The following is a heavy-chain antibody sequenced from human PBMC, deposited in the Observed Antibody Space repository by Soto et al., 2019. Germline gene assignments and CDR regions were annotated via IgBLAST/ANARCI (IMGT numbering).Heavy chain of an antibody. D-gene: IGHD4-17*01. CDR3: ANSQGDIEILKTTVTTFWGPFHL. Sequence: EVQLVESGGGLVQPGRSLRLSCAASGFTFDDYAMHWVRQVPGKGPEWVSGISWNSGSRGYAESVRGRFTISRDNAKNSLYLQMNGLRAEDTAVYYCANSQGDIEILKTTVTTFWGPFHLWGQGKRVSVPS. CDR2: ISWNSGSR. J-gene: IGHJ3*01. CDR1: GFTFDDYA. V-gene: IGHV3-9*01.